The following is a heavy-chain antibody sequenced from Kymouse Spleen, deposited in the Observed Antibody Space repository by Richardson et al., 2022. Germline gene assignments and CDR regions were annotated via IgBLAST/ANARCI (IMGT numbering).Heavy chain of an antibody. D-gene: IGHD6-6*01. Sequence: QVQLQQWGAGLLKPSETLSLTCAVYGGSFSGYYWSWIRQPPGKGLEWIGEINHSGSTNYNPSLKSRVTISVDTSKNQFSLKLSSVTAADTAVYYCASSSIAARLYYFDYWGQGTLVTVSS. CDR3: ASSSIAARLYYFDY. J-gene: IGHJ4*02. CDR1: GGSFSGYY. V-gene: IGHV4-34*01. CDR2: INHSGST.